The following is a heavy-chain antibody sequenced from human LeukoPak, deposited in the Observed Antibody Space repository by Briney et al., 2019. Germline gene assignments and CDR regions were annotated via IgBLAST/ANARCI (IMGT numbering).Heavy chain of an antibody. V-gene: IGHV4-39*01. Sequence: SETLSLTCTVSGGSISSSNYYWGWIRQPPGKGLEWIGSIYYSGITHYNPSLKSRVTISVDTSNNQFSLKLSSVTAADTAMYYCARLLIYCSSTSCHFDYWGQGTLVTVSS. D-gene: IGHD2-2*01. CDR1: GGSISSSNYY. CDR3: ARLLIYCSSTSCHFDY. CDR2: IYYSGIT. J-gene: IGHJ4*02.